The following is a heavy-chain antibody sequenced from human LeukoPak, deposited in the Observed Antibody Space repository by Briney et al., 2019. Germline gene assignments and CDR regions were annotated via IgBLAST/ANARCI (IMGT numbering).Heavy chain of an antibody. J-gene: IGHJ4*02. Sequence: ASVKVSCKASGGTFSSYAISWVRQAPGQGLEWMGGIIPIFGTANYARKFQGRVTITTDESTSTAYMELSSLRSEDTAVYYCARARWQQRYFDYWGQGTLVTVSS. CDR2: IIPIFGTA. V-gene: IGHV1-69*05. D-gene: IGHD6-13*01. CDR1: GGTFSSYA. CDR3: ARARWQQRYFDY.